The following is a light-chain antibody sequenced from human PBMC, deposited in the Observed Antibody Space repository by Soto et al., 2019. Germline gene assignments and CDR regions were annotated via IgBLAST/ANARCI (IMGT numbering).Light chain of an antibody. CDR1: SRDVGGYNY. V-gene: IGLV2-14*01. CDR2: EVS. CDR3: SSYTSSSTPVV. Sequence: QSALTQPASVSGSPGQSITISCTGTSRDVGGYNYVSWYQHHPGKAPKLMIYEVSNRPSGVSNRFSGSKSGNTASLTISGLQAEDEADYYCSSYTSSSTPVVFGGGTKVTVL. J-gene: IGLJ2*01.